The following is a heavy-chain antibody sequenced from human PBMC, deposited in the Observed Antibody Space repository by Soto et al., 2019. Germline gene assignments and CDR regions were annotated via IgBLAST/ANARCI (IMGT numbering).Heavy chain of an antibody. J-gene: IGHJ6*02. CDR1: GYSFTTYW. CDR2: IYPGDSDT. Sequence: HGESLKNSCKGSGYSFTTYWIVWVRQIPGKGLEGMVIIYPGDSDTRYSPSFQGQVTISADKSINTTYLQWSSLKASDTAIYYCARQAAAGKYYYAMDVWGQGTTVTVSS. CDR3: ARQAAAGKYYYAMDV. V-gene: IGHV5-51*01. D-gene: IGHD6-13*01.